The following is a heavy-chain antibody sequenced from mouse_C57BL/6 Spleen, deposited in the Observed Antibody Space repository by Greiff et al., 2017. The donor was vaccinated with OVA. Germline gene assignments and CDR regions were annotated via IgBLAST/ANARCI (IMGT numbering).Heavy chain of an antibody. CDR1: GYAFSSYW. Sequence: QVQLKESGAELVKPGASVKISCKASGYAFSSYWMNWVKQRPGKGLEWIGQIYPGDGDTNYNGKFKGKATLTADKSSSTAYMQLSSLTSEDSAVYFCASDGYYLFAYWGQGTLVTVSA. D-gene: IGHD2-3*01. CDR3: ASDGYYLFAY. CDR2: IYPGDGDT. J-gene: IGHJ3*01. V-gene: IGHV1-80*01.